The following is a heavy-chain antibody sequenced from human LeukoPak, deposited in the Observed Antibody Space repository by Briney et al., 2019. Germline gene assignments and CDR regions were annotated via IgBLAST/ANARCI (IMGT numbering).Heavy chain of an antibody. V-gene: IGHV4-39*07. Sequence: SESLSLTCTVSGGSISSSTYSWGWIRQPPGKGLEWIGSIYYSGSTFYNPSLKSRVTISLDTSKHPFSLKLTSVTAADTAVYYCAREWDTSSFDPRASGDHWGQGTPVTVSS. CDR1: GGSISSSTYS. J-gene: IGHJ4*02. D-gene: IGHD3-9*01. CDR3: AREWDTSSFDPRASGDH. CDR2: IYYSGST.